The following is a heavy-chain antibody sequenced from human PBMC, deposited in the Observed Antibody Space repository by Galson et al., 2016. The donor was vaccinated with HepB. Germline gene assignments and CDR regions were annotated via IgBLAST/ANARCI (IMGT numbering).Heavy chain of an antibody. V-gene: IGHV1-2*02. J-gene: IGHJ6*03. CDR3: ARRQRYCSGGHCYPRSFFYYYLDV. CDR1: GYTFTDYY. CDR2: ISPNSGGT. D-gene: IGHD2-15*01. Sequence: SVKVSCKASGYTFTDYYIHWVRQAPGQGLEWMGWISPNSGGTNYAQKFRGRVTMTRDTSITTAYLELNSLRSDDTAVYYCARRQRYCSGGHCYPRSFFYYYLDVWGKGTTVTVSS.